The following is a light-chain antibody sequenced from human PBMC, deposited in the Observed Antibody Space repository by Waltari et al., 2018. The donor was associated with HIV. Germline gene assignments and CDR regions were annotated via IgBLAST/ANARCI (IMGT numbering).Light chain of an antibody. J-gene: IGKJ5*01. CDR3: QQYGSSPPLT. CDR2: GAS. V-gene: IGKV3-20*01. CDR1: QSVSSSY. Sequence: EIVLTQSPGTLSLSPGERATLSCRASQSVSSSYLAWYQQKPGQAPRLLIYGASSRATGIPDRFSGSWSGTDFTLTISRLEPEDFAVYYCQQYGSSPPLTFGQGTRLEIK.